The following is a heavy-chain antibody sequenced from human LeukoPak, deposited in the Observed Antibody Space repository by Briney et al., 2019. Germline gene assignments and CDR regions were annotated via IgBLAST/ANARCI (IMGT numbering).Heavy chain of an antibody. Sequence: SETLSLTCTVSGGSISSYYWSWIRQPPGKGLEWIGYIYYSGSTNYNPSLKSRVTISVGTSKNQFSLKLSSVTAADTAVYYCAREAAGTGYFDYWGQGTLVTVSS. CDR1: GGSISSYY. V-gene: IGHV4-59*01. CDR3: AREAAGTGYFDY. D-gene: IGHD6-13*01. CDR2: IYYSGST. J-gene: IGHJ4*02.